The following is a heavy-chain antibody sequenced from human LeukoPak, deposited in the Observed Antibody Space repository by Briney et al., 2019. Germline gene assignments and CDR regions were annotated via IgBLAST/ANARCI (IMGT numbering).Heavy chain of an antibody. J-gene: IGHJ4*02. CDR3: AKEGESSSWAPPGFFDY. Sequence: GGSLRLSCAASGFTFSSYGMHWVRQAPGKGLEWVAVISYDGSNKYYADSVKGRFTISRDNSENTLYLQMNSLRAEDTAVYYCAKEGESSSWAPPGFFDYWGQGTLVTVSS. V-gene: IGHV3-30*18. CDR1: GFTFSSYG. CDR2: ISYDGSNK. D-gene: IGHD6-13*01.